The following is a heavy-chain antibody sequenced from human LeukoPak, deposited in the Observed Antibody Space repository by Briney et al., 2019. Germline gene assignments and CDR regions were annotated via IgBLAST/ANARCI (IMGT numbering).Heavy chain of an antibody. CDR3: ARDLGGGFTGFDY. J-gene: IGHJ4*02. V-gene: IGHV3-48*03. CDR1: GFTFSSYE. Sequence: GGSLRLSCAASGFTFSSYEMNWVRQAPGKGLEWVSYISSSGSTIYYADSVKGRLTISRDNAKNSLYLQMNSLRAEDTAVYYCARDLGGGFTGFDYWGQGTLVTVSS. D-gene: IGHD3-16*01. CDR2: ISSSGSTI.